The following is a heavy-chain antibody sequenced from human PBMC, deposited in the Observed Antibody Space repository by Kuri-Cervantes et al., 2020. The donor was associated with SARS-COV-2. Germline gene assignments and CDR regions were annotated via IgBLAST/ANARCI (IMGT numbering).Heavy chain of an antibody. CDR3: ARRTLDTAMVRGVRAPNDAFDI. CDR2: IYYSGST. D-gene: IGHD5-18*01. Sequence: SETLSLTCTVSGGSISSYYWSGIRQPPGKGLEWIGYIYYSGSTNYNPSLKSRVTISVDTSKNQYSLKLSSVTAADTAVYYCARRTLDTAMVRGVRAPNDAFDIWGKGTMVTVSS. CDR1: GGSISSYY. V-gene: IGHV4-59*01. J-gene: IGHJ3*02.